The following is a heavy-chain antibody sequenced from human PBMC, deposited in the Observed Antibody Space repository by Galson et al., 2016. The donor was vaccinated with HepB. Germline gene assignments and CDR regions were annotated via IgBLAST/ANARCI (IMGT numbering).Heavy chain of an antibody. Sequence: QSGAEVKKPGESLKISCKGSGYSFTNYWIGWVRQMPGKGLEWMGIIYPGDSDTKYSPPLQGQVTISADKSITTAYLQWSSLKASDTAMYYCARRGPIEGSGDDYWGEGTLVTVSS. J-gene: IGHJ4*02. D-gene: IGHD2-15*01. CDR3: ARRGPIEGSGDDY. V-gene: IGHV5-51*01. CDR1: GYSFTNYW. CDR2: IYPGDSDT.